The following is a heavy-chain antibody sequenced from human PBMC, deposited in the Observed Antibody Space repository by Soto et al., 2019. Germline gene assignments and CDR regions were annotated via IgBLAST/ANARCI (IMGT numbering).Heavy chain of an antibody. J-gene: IGHJ4*02. CDR1: GGSISSGGYS. CDR2: IYHSGST. CDR3: ARGNVVPLDY. D-gene: IGHD2-21*01. Sequence: LSLTCAVSGGSISSGGYSWSWIRQPPGKGLEWIGYIYHSGSTYYNPSLKSRVTISVDRSKNQFSLKLSSVTAADTAVYYCARGNVVPLDYWGQGTLVTVSS. V-gene: IGHV4-30-2*01.